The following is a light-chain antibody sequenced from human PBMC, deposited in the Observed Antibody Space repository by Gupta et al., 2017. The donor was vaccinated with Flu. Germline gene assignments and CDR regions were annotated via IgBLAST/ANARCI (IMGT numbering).Light chain of an antibody. Sequence: QSALTQPASVSGSPGQSITISCTGTSNDVGLYDYVSWYQQYPGKAPKLRIYEVTNRPSGISSRFSASKSGNTNSLTISGLQSEDEADYYCTSFTSSTTVVFGGGTKLTV. CDR2: EVT. CDR1: SNDVGLYDY. V-gene: IGLV2-14*01. CDR3: TSFTSSTTVV. J-gene: IGLJ3*02.